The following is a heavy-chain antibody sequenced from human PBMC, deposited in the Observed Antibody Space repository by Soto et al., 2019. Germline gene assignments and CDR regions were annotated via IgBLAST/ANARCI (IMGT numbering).Heavy chain of an antibody. D-gene: IGHD3-10*01. Sequence: PGGSLRLSCAASGFTFSSYEMIWVRQAPGKGLEWVSYISSSGSTIYYADSVKGRFTISRDNAKNSLYLQMNSLRAEDTAVYYCARDGITMRFSYYYGMDVLGQGTTVTVS. CDR2: ISSSGSTI. J-gene: IGHJ6*02. CDR1: GFTFSSYE. CDR3: ARDGITMRFSYYYGMDV. V-gene: IGHV3-48*03.